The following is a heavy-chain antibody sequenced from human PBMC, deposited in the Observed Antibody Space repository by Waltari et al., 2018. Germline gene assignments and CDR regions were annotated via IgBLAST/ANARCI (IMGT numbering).Heavy chain of an antibody. CDR3: VRGGSLDQ. V-gene: IGHV3-48*02. Sequence: EVQLVESGGGLVQPGGSLRLSCTASGFSFSTYTMHWARQAPGKGLEWVSFISSCIGIIYYADSVKGRFTIARDNAKSTLFLQMNSLRDDDTAVYYCVRGGSLDQWGQGTLVTVSS. CDR2: ISSCIGII. CDR1: GFSFSTYT. J-gene: IGHJ4*02.